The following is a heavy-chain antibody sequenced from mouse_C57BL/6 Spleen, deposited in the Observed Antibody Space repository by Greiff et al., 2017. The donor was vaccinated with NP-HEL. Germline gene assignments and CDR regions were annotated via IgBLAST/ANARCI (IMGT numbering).Heavy chain of an antibody. CDR3: ARPYYYDDLYYAMDY. CDR1: GYAFSSSW. D-gene: IGHD2-4*01. J-gene: IGHJ4*01. V-gene: IGHV1-82*01. Sequence: VQLQQSGPELVKPGASVKISCKASGYAFSSSWMNWVKQRPGKGLEWIGRIYPGDGDTNYNGKFKGKATLTADKSSSTAYMQLSSLTSEDSAVYFCARPYYYDDLYYAMDYWGQGTSVSVSS. CDR2: IYPGDGDT.